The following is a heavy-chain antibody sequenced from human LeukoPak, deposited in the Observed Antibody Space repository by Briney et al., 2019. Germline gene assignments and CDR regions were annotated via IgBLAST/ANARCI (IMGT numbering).Heavy chain of an antibody. CDR2: IGSSGTIT. CDR3: ASSSDFWSGSDAFDI. CDR1: GFTFSIYS. J-gene: IGHJ3*02. V-gene: IGHV3-48*01. Sequence: GGSLRLSCAASGFTFSIYSMNWVRQAPGRGLEWLSYIGSSGTITYYADSVKGRFTISRDNSKNTLYLQMNSLRAEDTAVYYCASSSDFWSGSDAFDIWGQGTMVTVSS. D-gene: IGHD3-3*01.